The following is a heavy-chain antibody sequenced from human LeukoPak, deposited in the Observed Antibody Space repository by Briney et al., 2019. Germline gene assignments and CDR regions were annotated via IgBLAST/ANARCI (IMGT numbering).Heavy chain of an antibody. CDR3: ARSPSTGVVVPAVIQLYFDY. CDR2: ISGSGGST. Sequence: GGSLRLSCAASGFTFSSYAMSWVRQAPGKGLEWVSAISGSGGSTYYADSVKGRFTISRDNSKNTLYLQMNSLRAEDTAVYYCARSPSTGVVVPAVIQLYFDYWGQGTLVTVSS. CDR1: GFTFSSYA. J-gene: IGHJ4*02. D-gene: IGHD2-2*01. V-gene: IGHV3-23*01.